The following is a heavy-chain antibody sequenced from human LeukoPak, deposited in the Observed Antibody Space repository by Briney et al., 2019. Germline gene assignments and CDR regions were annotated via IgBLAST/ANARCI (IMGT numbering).Heavy chain of an antibody. Sequence: SETLSLTCTVSGGSISSYYWSWIRQPPGKGLEWMGYIYYSGSTNYNPSLKSRVTISVDTSKNQFSLKLSSVTAADTAVYYCARPLNYGSGSYWFDPWGQGTLVTVSS. CDR2: IYYSGST. CDR1: GGSISSYY. CDR3: ARPLNYGSGSYWFDP. D-gene: IGHD3-10*01. V-gene: IGHV4-59*08. J-gene: IGHJ5*02.